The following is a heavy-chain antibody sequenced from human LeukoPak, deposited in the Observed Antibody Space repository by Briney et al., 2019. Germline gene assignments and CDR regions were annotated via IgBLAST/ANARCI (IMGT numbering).Heavy chain of an antibody. CDR2: IRYDGSNK. CDR3: AKSTYSSSWYVHDPQYFQH. J-gene: IGHJ1*01. Sequence: PGGSLRLSCAASGFTFSSYGMHWVRQAPGKGLEWVAFIRYDGSNKYYADSVKGRFTISRDNSKNTPYLQMNSLRAEDTAVYYCAKSTYSSSWYVHDPQYFQHWGQGTLVTVSS. CDR1: GFTFSSYG. D-gene: IGHD6-13*01. V-gene: IGHV3-30*02.